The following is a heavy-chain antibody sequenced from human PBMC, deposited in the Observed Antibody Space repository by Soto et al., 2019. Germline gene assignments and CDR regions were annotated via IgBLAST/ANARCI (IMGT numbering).Heavy chain of an antibody. V-gene: IGHV3-23*01. Sequence: EVQLLESGGDLIQPGGSLRLSCAASGFTFSSYAMSWVRQAPGKGLGWVSAISSSGGSTFYADSVKGRFTISRDNSRKTLYLQMNSLRADDTAIYYCAKYQPMTQPRPYFDYWGQGTLVTVSS. D-gene: IGHD3-22*01. J-gene: IGHJ4*02. CDR3: AKYQPMTQPRPYFDY. CDR1: GFTFSSYA. CDR2: ISSSGGST.